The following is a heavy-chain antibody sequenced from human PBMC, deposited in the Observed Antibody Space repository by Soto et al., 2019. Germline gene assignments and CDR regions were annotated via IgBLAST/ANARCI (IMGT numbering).Heavy chain of an antibody. CDR1: GYTFTSHG. D-gene: IGHD2-2*01. J-gene: IGHJ4*02. CDR3: ARDPSTSRFDY. V-gene: IGHV1-18*01. CDR2: ISTYSGIR. Sequence: ASVKLSCTASGYTFTSHGVSWLRQAPGQGLEWLGWISTYSGIRNYARKFQDRVTMGSDTSTSTVYMELRSLTSNDTAMYYCARDPSTSRFDYWGQGTLVTVSS.